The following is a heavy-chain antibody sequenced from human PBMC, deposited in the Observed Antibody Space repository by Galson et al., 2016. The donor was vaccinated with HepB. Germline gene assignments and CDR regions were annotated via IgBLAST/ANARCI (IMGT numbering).Heavy chain of an antibody. CDR2: ISPGDSDT. D-gene: IGHD4-11*01. J-gene: IGHJ4*02. CDR3: ARRPPVTGRSGHYFDS. CDR1: GYSFSSYW. V-gene: IGHV5-51*01. Sequence: QSGAEVKKPGEFLKISCKGSGYSFSSYWIGWVRQMPGKDLEWMGIISPGDSDTRYSPSFQGQVTISVDKAINTAYMQWSSLKASDSGIYYCARRPPVTGRSGHYFDSWGQGTLVTVSS.